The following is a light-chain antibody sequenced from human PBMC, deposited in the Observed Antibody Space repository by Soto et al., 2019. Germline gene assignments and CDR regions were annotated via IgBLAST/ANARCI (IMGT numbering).Light chain of an antibody. Sequence: EIVMTQSPATLSVSPGERATISCRASQSVSSNFSWYQQKPGQAPRLLIYGASTRATGIPARFSGSGSGTEFTLTISSLQPEDFAVYYCQQYNNWPPWTFGQGTKVEIK. CDR3: QQYNNWPPWT. V-gene: IGKV3-15*01. J-gene: IGKJ1*01. CDR1: QSVSSN. CDR2: GAS.